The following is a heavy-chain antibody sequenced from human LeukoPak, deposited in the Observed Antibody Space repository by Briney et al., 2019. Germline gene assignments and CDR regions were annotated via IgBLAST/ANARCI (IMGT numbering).Heavy chain of an antibody. V-gene: IGHV1-18*01. D-gene: IGHD2-8*01. CDR3: ARDSTSMVGFYYYGMDV. Sequence: ASVKVSFKASGYTFTSYGISWVRQAPGQGLEWMGWISAYNGNTNYAQKLQGRVTMTTDTSTSTAYMELRSLRSDDTAVYYCARDSTSMVGFYYYGMDVWGQGTTVTVSS. CDR2: ISAYNGNT. CDR1: GYTFTSYG. J-gene: IGHJ6*02.